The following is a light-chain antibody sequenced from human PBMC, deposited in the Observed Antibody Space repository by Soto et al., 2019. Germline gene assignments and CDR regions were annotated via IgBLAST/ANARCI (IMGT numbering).Light chain of an antibody. Sequence: DIQMTQSPSTLSGSVGDRVTITCRASQTISSWLAWYQQKPGKAPKLLIYKASTLKSGVPSRFSGCGSGTVFTLTISSLQPDDFATYYCQHYNSYSEAFGQGTKVELK. V-gene: IGKV1-5*03. CDR3: QHYNSYSEA. CDR2: KAS. J-gene: IGKJ1*01. CDR1: QTISSW.